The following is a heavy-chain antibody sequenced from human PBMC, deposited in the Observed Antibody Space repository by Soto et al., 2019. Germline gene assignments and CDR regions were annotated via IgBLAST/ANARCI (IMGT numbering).Heavy chain of an antibody. CDR1: GYSFTKYW. D-gene: IGHD3-16*01. J-gene: IGHJ4*02. CDR2: IYPGDSDT. V-gene: IGHV5-51*01. Sequence: GASLKISCKVSGYSFTKYWIGWVRQLPGKGLEWMGTIYPGDSDTKYSQSFRCQVTISADNSISTAYLQWSSLKASDTAVYYCARPTTACLYFDYWGQGTLVTVSS. CDR3: ARPTTACLYFDY.